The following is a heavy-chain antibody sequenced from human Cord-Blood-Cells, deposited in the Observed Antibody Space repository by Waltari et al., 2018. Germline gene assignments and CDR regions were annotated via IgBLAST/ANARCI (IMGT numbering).Heavy chain of an antibody. CDR2: IYWNDDK. V-gene: IGHV2-5*01. CDR1: GFSLSTSGVG. Sequence: QITLKESGPTLVKPTQTLTLTCTFSGFSLSTSGVGVGWIRQPPGKALEWLALIYWNDDKRYSPSLKSRLTITKDTSKNQVVLTMTNMDPVDTATYYCAHSRQAAARGAEYFQHWGQGTLVTVSS. D-gene: IGHD6-13*01. CDR3: AHSRQAAARGAEYFQH. J-gene: IGHJ1*01.